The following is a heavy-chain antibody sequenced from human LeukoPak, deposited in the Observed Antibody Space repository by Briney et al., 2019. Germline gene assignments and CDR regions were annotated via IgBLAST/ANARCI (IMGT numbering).Heavy chain of an antibody. D-gene: IGHD2-2*01. V-gene: IGHV3-15*01. CDR1: GSTFSNAW. Sequence: GGSLRLSCAASGSTFSNAWMSWVRQAPGKGLEWVGRIKSKTDVGTTDYAAPVKGRFTISRDDSKNTLYLQMNSLKTEDTAVYYCTTPSNDCSSTSCYYYYGMDVWGQGTTVTVSS. CDR3: TTPSNDCSSTSCYYYYGMDV. CDR2: IKSKTDVGTT. J-gene: IGHJ6*02.